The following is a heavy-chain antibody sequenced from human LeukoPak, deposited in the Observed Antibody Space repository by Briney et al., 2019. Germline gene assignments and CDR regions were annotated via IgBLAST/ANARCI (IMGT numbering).Heavy chain of an antibody. CDR1: GYTFTGYY. Sequence: GASVKVSCKASGYTFTGYYMHWVRQAPGQGLEWMGWINPNSGGTNYAQKFQGRVTMTRDTSISTAYMELSRLRSDDTAVYYCATPELNFWSGYYRTWGQGTLVTVSS. CDR2: INPNSGGT. D-gene: IGHD3-3*01. V-gene: IGHV1-2*02. CDR3: ATPELNFWSGYYRT. J-gene: IGHJ4*02.